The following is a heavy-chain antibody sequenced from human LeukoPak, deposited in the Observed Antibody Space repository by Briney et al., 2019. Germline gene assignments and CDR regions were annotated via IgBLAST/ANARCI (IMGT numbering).Heavy chain of an antibody. CDR3: ARDFRGSLGGYYDDS. V-gene: IGHV3-7*01. D-gene: IGHD3-3*01. Sequence: GGSLRLSCAASGFTFSDYWLAWVRQAPGKGLEYVANIHPHGSDKYYMDFLKGRFTISRDNTKNSLYLQMNSLRPDDTAVYFCARDFRGSLGGYYDDSWGQGTLVTVSS. CDR1: GFTFSDYW. J-gene: IGHJ4*02. CDR2: IHPHGSDK.